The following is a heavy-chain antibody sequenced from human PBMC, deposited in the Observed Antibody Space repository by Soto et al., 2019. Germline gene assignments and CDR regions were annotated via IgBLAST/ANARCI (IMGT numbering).Heavy chain of an antibody. Sequence: VQLVESGGGLIQAGGSRRLSCRVSGFSVSTNDMAWVRQVPGKGLEWASVIYSSGKTYYTDSVQGRFTISRDNSKKTVYHQMSSQRVEETGVYVSARIYGSGVVDFYGQEGLFTV. J-gene: IGHJ4*02. CDR3: ARIYGSGVVDF. CDR2: IYSSGKT. D-gene: IGHD3-10*01. V-gene: IGHV3-53*01. CDR1: GFSVSTND.